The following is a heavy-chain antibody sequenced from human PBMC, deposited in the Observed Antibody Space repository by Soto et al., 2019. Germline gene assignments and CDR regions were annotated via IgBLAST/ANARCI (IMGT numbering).Heavy chain of an antibody. D-gene: IGHD3-10*01. J-gene: IGHJ4*02. V-gene: IGHV4-61*01. Sequence: NPSETLSLTCTVSGGSVSSASYYWYWIRQPPGKGLEWIGYIYYSGSTNYNPSLKSRVTISVDTSKNQFSLKLSSVTAADTAVYYCASYFGSGSSSNWGEGTLVTVS. CDR1: GGSVSSASYY. CDR2: IYYSGST. CDR3: ASYFGSGSSSN.